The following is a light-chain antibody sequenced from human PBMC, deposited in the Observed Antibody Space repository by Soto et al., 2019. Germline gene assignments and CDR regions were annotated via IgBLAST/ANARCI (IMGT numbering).Light chain of an antibody. V-gene: IGKV3-20*01. CDR1: QSVGSD. Sequence: EIVVTQSPATLSLSPGERATLSCRASQSVGSDLAWYQQKPGQAPRLLIYDASNRATGIPARFSGSGSGTDFTLTISRLEPEDFAVYYCQQYGSLPQTFGQGTKVDI. CDR3: QQYGSLPQT. CDR2: DAS. J-gene: IGKJ1*01.